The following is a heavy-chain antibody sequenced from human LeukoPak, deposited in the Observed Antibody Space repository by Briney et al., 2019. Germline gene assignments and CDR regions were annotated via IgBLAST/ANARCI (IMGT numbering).Heavy chain of an antibody. Sequence: ASVKVSCKASGYTFTGYYIHWVRQAPGQGLEWVGWINPNSGGTNYAQKFQGRVTMTRDTSISTAYMELSRLRSDDTAVYYCARGPGSSWYYYYYYMDVWGKGTTVTVSS. CDR2: INPNSGGT. V-gene: IGHV1-2*02. CDR3: ARGPGSSWYYYYYYMDV. J-gene: IGHJ6*03. CDR1: GYTFTGYY. D-gene: IGHD6-13*01.